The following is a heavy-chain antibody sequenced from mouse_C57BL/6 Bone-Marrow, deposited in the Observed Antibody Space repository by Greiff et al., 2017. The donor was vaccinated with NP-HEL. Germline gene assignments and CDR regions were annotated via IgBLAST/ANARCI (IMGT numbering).Heavy chain of an antibody. CDR2: INPYNGGT. CDR1: GYTFTDYY. J-gene: IGHJ3*01. D-gene: IGHD1-1*01. V-gene: IGHV1-19*01. Sequence: VQLQQSGPVLVKPGASVKMSCKASGYTFTDYYMNWVKQSHGKSLEWIGVINPYNGGTSYNQKFKGKATLTVDKSSSIAYMELNSLTSADSAVYYCAKFITTVVGGFAYWGQGTLVTVSA. CDR3: AKFITTVVGGFAY.